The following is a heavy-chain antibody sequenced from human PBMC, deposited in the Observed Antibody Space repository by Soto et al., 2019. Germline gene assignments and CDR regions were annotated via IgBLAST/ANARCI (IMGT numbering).Heavy chain of an antibody. D-gene: IGHD3-10*01. CDR1: GYTFTSYG. CDR3: AGDYFGSGRLIGHNWFDP. J-gene: IGHJ5*02. CDR2: ISAYNGNT. Sequence: QVQLVQSGAEVKKPGASVKVSCKASGYTFTSYGISWVRQAPGQGLEWMGWISAYNGNTNYAQKLQGRVTMTTDTSTSTAYQQLRSLISDDTAVYYWAGDYFGSGRLIGHNWFDPLGQGTLVTVSS. V-gene: IGHV1-18*01.